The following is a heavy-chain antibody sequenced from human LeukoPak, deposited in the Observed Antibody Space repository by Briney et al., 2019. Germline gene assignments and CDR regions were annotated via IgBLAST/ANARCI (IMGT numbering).Heavy chain of an antibody. Sequence: NXKXDGSEKYXXXSVKGXXTISXXXAKNSLYLQMNSLRAEDTAVYYCAREWAGPGPDYWGQGTLVTVSS. V-gene: IGHV3-7*04. J-gene: IGHJ4*02. D-gene: IGHD6-19*01. CDR3: AREWAGPGPDY. CDR2: XKXDGSEK.